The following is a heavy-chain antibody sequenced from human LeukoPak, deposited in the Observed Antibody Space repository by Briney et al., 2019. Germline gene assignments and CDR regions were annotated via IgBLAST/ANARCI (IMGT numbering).Heavy chain of an antibody. CDR2: IYYSGST. D-gene: IGHD3-10*01. V-gene: IGHV4-61*01. J-gene: IGHJ4*02. CDR3: AVHYGSGSYYVPFDY. Sequence: SETLSLTCTVSGGSISSGSYYWSWIRQPPGKGLEWIGYIYYSGSTNYNPSLKSRVTISVDTSKNQFSLKLSSVTAADTAVYYCAVHYGSGSYYVPFDYWGQGTLVTVSS. CDR1: GGSISSGSYY.